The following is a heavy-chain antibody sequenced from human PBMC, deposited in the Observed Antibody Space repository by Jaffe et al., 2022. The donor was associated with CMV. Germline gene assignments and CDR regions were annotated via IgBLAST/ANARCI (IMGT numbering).Heavy chain of an antibody. J-gene: IGHJ6*02. CDR1: GGTFSSYA. CDR2: IIPIFGTA. CDR3: ARETYYDFWSGYPPGPYYGMDV. Sequence: QVQLVQSGAEVKKPGSSVKVSCKASGGTFSSYAISWVRQAPGQGLEWMGGIIPIFGTANYAQKFQGRVTITADESTSTAYMELSSLRSEDTAVYYCARETYYDFWSGYPPGPYYGMDVWGQGTTVTVSS. V-gene: IGHV1-69*01. D-gene: IGHD3-3*01.